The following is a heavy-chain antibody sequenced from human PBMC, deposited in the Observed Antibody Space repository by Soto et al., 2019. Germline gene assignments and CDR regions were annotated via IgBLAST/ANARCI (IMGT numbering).Heavy chain of an antibody. J-gene: IGHJ4*02. CDR3: VPSRGRGYSEYGRLAY. Sequence: QVQLVQSGAEVKKPGASVKVSCEASGYTFISYDMHWVRQAPGQGLEWMGLLNPSGGSTVYAQKYQGRVTRTRDTSTSTVYMELSSLRSEDTAVYYCVPSRGRGYSEYGRLAYWGQGTLVTVSS. V-gene: IGHV1-46*01. CDR1: GYTFISYD. D-gene: IGHD5-12*01. CDR2: LNPSGGST.